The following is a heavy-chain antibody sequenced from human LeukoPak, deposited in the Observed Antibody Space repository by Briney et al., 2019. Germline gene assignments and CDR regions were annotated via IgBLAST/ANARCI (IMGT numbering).Heavy chain of an antibody. CDR1: GYTFTDYY. CDR3: AVRMVFIGGFDN. J-gene: IGHJ4*02. CDR2: INPHSGGT. D-gene: IGHD3-3*01. Sequence: ASVKVSCKASGYTFTDYYMHWVRQAPGQGLEWMGWINPHSGGTNYAQKFQGRVTMTRDTSISTAYMELSRLRSDDTAVYYCAVRMVFIGGFDNWGQGALVTVSS. V-gene: IGHV1-2*02.